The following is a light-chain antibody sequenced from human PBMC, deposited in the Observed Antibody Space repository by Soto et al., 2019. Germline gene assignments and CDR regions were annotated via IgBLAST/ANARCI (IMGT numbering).Light chain of an antibody. Sequence: EIVMTQSPDTLSVSPGDGATLSCRASHSVDRNLAWYQQKPGQTPRLLIYGGSTRPTGIPARFSGSGSGTEFTLTISSLQSEDFAVYYCQQYNYWPLTFGGGTKVEIK. CDR3: QQYNYWPLT. CDR2: GGS. J-gene: IGKJ4*01. V-gene: IGKV3D-15*01. CDR1: HSVDRN.